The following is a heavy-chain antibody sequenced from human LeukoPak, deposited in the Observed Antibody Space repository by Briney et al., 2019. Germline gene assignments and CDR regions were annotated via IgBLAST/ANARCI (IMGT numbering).Heavy chain of an antibody. CDR2: ISGSGGST. Sequence: GGSLRLFCAASAFTFSSYAMSWFRHALGKGLEWFSAISGSGGSTYYADSVKGRFTISRDNSKNTLYMQMNSLRAEDTAVYYCAKDSGKDSSGYYPDYWGQGTLVTVSS. CDR1: AFTFSSYA. CDR3: AKDSGKDSSGYYPDY. V-gene: IGHV3-23*01. J-gene: IGHJ4*02. D-gene: IGHD3-22*01.